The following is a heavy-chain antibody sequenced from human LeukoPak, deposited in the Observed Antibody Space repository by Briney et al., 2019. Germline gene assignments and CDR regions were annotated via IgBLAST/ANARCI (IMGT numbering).Heavy chain of an antibody. Sequence: GGSLRLSCAASGFTFSSYAMHWVRQAPGKGLEYVSAISSNGGSTYYANSVKGRFTISRDNSKNTLYLQMNSLRAEDTAVYYCAREYGPFWSGYYFDYWGQGTLVTVSS. CDR1: GFTFSSYA. CDR2: ISSNGGST. CDR3: AREYGPFWSGYYFDY. V-gene: IGHV3-64*01. D-gene: IGHD3-3*01. J-gene: IGHJ4*02.